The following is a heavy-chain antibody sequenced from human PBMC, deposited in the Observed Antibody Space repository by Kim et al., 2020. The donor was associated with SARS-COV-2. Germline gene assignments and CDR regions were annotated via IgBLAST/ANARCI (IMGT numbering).Heavy chain of an antibody. CDR1: GFAFSRYP. D-gene: IGHD6-19*01. CDR2: IWDDGSNK. J-gene: IGHJ4*02. Sequence: GGSLRLSCSASGFAFSRYPMHWVRQAPGKGLEWVAVIWDDGSNKYYGDSVKGRFTISRDNSKNTLFLQMNSLRAEDTAVYYCAKDSSGGFDYWGQGTLVTVSS. CDR3: AKDSSGGFDY. V-gene: IGHV3-33*06.